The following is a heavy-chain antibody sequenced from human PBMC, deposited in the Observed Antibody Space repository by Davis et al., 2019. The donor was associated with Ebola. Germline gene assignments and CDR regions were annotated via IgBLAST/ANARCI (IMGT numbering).Heavy chain of an antibody. D-gene: IGHD6-13*01. CDR2: IRSKANSYAT. CDR1: GFTFSGSA. Sequence: GESLKISCAASGFTFSGSAMHWVRQASGKGLEWVGRIRSKANSYATAYTASAKGRFTISRDDSKNTAYLQMNSLKTEDTAVYYCTAAADSGSDYWGQGTLVTVSS. J-gene: IGHJ4*02. CDR3: TAAADSGSDY. V-gene: IGHV3-73*01.